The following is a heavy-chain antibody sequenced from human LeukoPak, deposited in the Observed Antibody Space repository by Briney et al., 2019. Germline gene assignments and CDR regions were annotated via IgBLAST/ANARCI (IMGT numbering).Heavy chain of an antibody. Sequence: RGPLRLSCAASGFTFSSYSMNWVRQAPGKGLEWVSSISSSSSYIYYADSVKGRFTISRDNAKNSLYLQMNSLRAEDTAVYYCARGRSSRTYSSSWYSAYWGQGTLVTVSS. CDR2: ISSSSSYI. J-gene: IGHJ4*02. CDR1: GFTFSSYS. CDR3: ARGRSSRTYSSSWYSAY. D-gene: IGHD6-13*01. V-gene: IGHV3-21*01.